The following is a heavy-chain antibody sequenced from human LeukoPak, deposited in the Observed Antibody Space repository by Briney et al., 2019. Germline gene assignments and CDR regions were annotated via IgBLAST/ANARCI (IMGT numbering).Heavy chain of an antibody. Sequence: SETLSLTCAVYDGSFSDYYWSWIRQPPGKGLEWIGEINHSGSTNYNPSLKSRVTISVDTSKNQFSLKLSSVTAADTAVYYCASLTSPLYQQLDYGMDVWGQGTTVTVPS. CDR1: DGSFSDYY. D-gene: IGHD2-2*01. J-gene: IGHJ6*02. CDR3: ASLTSPLYQQLDYGMDV. V-gene: IGHV4-34*01. CDR2: INHSGST.